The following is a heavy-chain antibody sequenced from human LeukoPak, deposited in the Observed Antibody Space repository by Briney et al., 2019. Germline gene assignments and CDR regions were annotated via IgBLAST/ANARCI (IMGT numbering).Heavy chain of an antibody. V-gene: IGHV4-34*01. D-gene: IGHD2-2*01. CDR2: INHSGST. Sequence: SETLSLTCAVYGGSFSGYYWSWIRQPPGKGLEWIGEINHSGSTNYNPSLKSRVTISVDTSKNQFSLKLSSVTAADTAVYYCARGPASYCSSTSCLSRVFDYWGQGTLVTVSS. CDR3: ARGPASYCSSTSCLSRVFDY. CDR1: GGSFSGYY. J-gene: IGHJ4*02.